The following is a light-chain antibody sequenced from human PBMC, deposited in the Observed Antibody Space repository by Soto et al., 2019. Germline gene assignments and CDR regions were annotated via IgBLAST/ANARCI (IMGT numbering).Light chain of an antibody. CDR3: QQFNPYSLTWT. V-gene: IGKV1-5*03. Sequence: DIQMTQSPSTLSASVGDRVTITCRASQSISDWLAWYQQKPGKAPKLLIYRTSTLESGVPSRFSGSGSGTECTLTISSLQPDDFATYYCQQFNPYSLTWTFGQGTKVDI. CDR1: QSISDW. J-gene: IGKJ1*01. CDR2: RTS.